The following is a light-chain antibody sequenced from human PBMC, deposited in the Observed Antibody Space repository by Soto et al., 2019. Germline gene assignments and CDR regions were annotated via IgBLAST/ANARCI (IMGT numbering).Light chain of an antibody. CDR2: DAS. J-gene: IGKJ2*01. CDR1: QDIRKY. CDR3: QQSDDLPYA. Sequence: IQMTQSPSLLSASVGDRVTITCQATQDIRKYLNWYQQTPGKAPKLLIYDASSLETGVPPRFSGSVSGTYFTFTISSLQPEDLATYYCQQSDDLPYAFGQGTKLEIK. V-gene: IGKV1-33*01.